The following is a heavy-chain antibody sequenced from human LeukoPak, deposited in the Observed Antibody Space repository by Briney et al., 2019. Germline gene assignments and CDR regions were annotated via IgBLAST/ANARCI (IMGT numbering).Heavy chain of an antibody. CDR2: MNPNSGNT. D-gene: IGHD4-17*01. J-gene: IGHJ4*02. CDR1: GYTFTSYD. V-gene: IGHV1-8*01. Sequence: ASVKVSCKASGYTFTSYDINWVRQATGQGLEWMGWMNPNSGNTGCAQKFQGKVTMTRNTSISTAYMELSSLRSEDTAVYYCARHGLDYGDSYWGQGTLVTVSS. CDR3: ARHGLDYGDSY.